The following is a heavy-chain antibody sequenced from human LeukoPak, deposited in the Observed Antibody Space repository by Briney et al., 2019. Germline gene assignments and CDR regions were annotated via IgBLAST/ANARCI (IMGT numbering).Heavy chain of an antibody. CDR3: ARVITGTMDWFDP. CDR2: ISSSGSTI. CDR1: GFTFSDYY. Sequence: GGSLRLSCAASGFTFSDYYMSWIRQAPGKGLEWVSYISSSGSTIYYADSVKGRFTISRDNAKNSLYPQMNSLRAEDTAVYYCARVITGTMDWFDPWGQGTLVTVSS. D-gene: IGHD1-7*01. V-gene: IGHV3-11*04. J-gene: IGHJ5*02.